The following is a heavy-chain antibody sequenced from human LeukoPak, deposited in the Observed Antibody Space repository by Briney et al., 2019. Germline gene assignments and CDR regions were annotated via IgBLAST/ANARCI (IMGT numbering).Heavy chain of an antibody. Sequence: GGSLRLSCAASGFTFSSYWMSWVRQAPGKGLEWVSSISSSSSYIYYADSVKGRFTISRDNAKNSLYLQMNSLRAEDTAVYYCARSRSGYVAFDYWGQGTLVTVSS. CDR2: ISSSSSYI. D-gene: IGHD5-12*01. CDR3: ARSRSGYVAFDY. V-gene: IGHV3-21*01. CDR1: GFTFSSYW. J-gene: IGHJ4*02.